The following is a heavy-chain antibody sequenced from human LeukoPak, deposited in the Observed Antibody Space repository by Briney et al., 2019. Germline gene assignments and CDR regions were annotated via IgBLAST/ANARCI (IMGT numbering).Heavy chain of an antibody. D-gene: IGHD3-10*01. Sequence: HGASVKVSCEASGYTFTSYDINWVRQATGQGLEWMGWINPNSGNTGYAQKFQGRFTMTRNTSISTAYMELSSLRAEDTAVYYCARVRMVRGVILPYYWGQGTLVTVSS. CDR2: INPNSGNT. CDR3: ARVRMVRGVILPYY. CDR1: GYTFTSYD. J-gene: IGHJ4*02. V-gene: IGHV1-8*01.